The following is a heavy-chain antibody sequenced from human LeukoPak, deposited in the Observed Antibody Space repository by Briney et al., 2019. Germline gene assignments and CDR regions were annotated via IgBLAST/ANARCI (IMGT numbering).Heavy chain of an antibody. J-gene: IGHJ6*03. V-gene: IGHV1-18*01. CDR2: ISGYNGNT. Sequence: GASVKVSCKASGYIFRNYGINWVRQAPGQGLEWMGWISGYNGNTNYAQKLQGRVTLTTDTSTSTAYMELRSLRSDDTAVYYCARDFEPADNPYFYYYMDVWGEGTTVTVSS. CDR1: GYIFRNYG. D-gene: IGHD2-2*01. CDR3: ARDFEPADNPYFYYYMDV.